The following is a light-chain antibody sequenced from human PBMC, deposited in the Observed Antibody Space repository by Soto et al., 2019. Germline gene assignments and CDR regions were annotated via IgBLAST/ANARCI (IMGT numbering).Light chain of an antibody. Sequence: SSELTQPSSVSVSPGQTARITCSGDVLAKKYARWFQQKPGQAPVLVIYKDSERPSGIPERFSGSSSGTTVTLTISGAQVEDEADYYCYSAADNSGGFGGGTKVTVL. V-gene: IGLV3-27*01. CDR2: KDS. CDR1: VLAKKY. CDR3: YSAADNSGG. J-gene: IGLJ3*02.